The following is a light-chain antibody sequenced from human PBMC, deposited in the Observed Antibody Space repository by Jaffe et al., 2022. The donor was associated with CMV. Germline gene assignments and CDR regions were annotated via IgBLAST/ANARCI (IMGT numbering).Light chain of an antibody. V-gene: IGKV1-33*01. CDR2: DAS. CDR1: QDISNY. J-gene: IGKJ4*01. CDR3: QQYANLVT. Sequence: DIQMTQSPSSLSASVGDRVTITCQASQDISNYLNWFQQKPGKAPRLLIYDASNLETGVPSKFSGSGSGTDFIFTISSLQPEDVATYYCQQYANLVTFGGGTKVEIK.